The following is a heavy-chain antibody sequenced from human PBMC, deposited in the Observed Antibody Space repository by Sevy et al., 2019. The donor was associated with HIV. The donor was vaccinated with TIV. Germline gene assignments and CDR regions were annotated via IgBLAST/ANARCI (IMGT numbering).Heavy chain of an antibody. Sequence: GGSLRLSCAASGFTFSSYAMHGVRQAPGKGLEWVAVISYDGSNKYYADSVKGRFTISRDNSKNTLYLQMNSLRAEDTAVYYCARDSAYYYDSSGYSHDAFDIWGQGTMVTVSS. V-gene: IGHV3-30-3*01. J-gene: IGHJ3*02. D-gene: IGHD3-22*01. CDR3: ARDSAYYYDSSGYSHDAFDI. CDR2: ISYDGSNK. CDR1: GFTFSSYA.